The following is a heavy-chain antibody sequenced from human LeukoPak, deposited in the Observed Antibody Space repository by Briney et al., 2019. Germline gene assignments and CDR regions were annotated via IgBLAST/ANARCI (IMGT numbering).Heavy chain of an antibody. J-gene: IGHJ4*02. CDR1: GYSFTSYW. CDR3: ARRPGGFWSGYNLDY. CDR2: IYPGDSDT. V-gene: IGHV5-51*01. Sequence: GESLKISCKGSGYSFTSYWIGWVRQMPGKGLEWMGIIYPGDSDTRYSPSFQGQVTISADKSISTAYLQWSSLKASDTAIYYCARRPGGFWSGYNLDYWGQGTLVTVSS. D-gene: IGHD3-3*01.